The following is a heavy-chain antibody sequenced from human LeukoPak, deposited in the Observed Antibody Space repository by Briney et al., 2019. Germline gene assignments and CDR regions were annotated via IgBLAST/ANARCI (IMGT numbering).Heavy chain of an antibody. V-gene: IGHV4-59*01. CDR3: ARTYYDFWSGYSMTTFDY. J-gene: IGHJ4*02. Sequence: SETLSLTCTVSGGSISSYYWSWIRQPPGKGLEWIGYFYYSGSTNYNPSLKSRVTISVDTSKNQFSLKLSSVTAADTAVYYCARTYYDFWSGYSMTTFDYWGQGTLVTVSS. CDR2: FYYSGST. CDR1: GGSISSYY. D-gene: IGHD3-3*01.